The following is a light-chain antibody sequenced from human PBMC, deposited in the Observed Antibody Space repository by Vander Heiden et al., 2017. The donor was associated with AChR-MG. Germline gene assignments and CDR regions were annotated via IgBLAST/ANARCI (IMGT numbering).Light chain of an antibody. CDR3: AVWDDSLNAWV. CDR1: SSNSGSNH. V-gene: IGLV1-47*02. J-gene: IGLJ3*02. CDR2: SND. Sequence: QSVLTQSPLAPGTPGQRVTISCSGSSSNSGSNHVDWHQQFPGKAPKLLIYSNDRRPSGVPDRISGSKSGTSASLAISGLRSEDEADYYCAVWDDSLNAWVFGGGTKLTVL.